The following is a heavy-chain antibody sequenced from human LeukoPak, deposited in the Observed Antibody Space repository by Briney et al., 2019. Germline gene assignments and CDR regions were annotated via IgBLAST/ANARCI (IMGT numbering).Heavy chain of an antibody. D-gene: IGHD7-27*01. CDR1: GFTFSSYA. V-gene: IGHV3-23*01. Sequence: GGSLRLSCAASGFTFSSYAMSWVRQAPGKGLDWVSGISGSGGSTYYADSVKGRFTISRDNSKNTLYLQMNSLRAEDTAVYYCAKDRATQLGNLDYWAQGTQVTVSS. CDR3: AKDRATQLGNLDY. CDR2: ISGSGGST. J-gene: IGHJ4*02.